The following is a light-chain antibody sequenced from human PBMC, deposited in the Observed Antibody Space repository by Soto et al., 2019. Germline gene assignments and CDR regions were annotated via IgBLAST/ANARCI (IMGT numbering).Light chain of an antibody. CDR3: QQGYSISWT. J-gene: IGKJ1*01. V-gene: IGKV1-39*01. Sequence: IQMTQSPSTLSASVGDRVTITCRASQSISSWLAWYQQRPGKAPKVLIYGASTLQSGVPSRFSGSGSGTEFTLTISSLQPEDFATYYCQQGYSISWTFGQGTKVDVK. CDR2: GAS. CDR1: QSISSW.